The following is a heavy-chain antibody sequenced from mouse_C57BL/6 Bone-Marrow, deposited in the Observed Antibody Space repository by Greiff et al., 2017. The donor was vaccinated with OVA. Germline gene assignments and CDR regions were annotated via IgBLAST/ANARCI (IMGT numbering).Heavy chain of an antibody. D-gene: IGHD2-5*01. Sequence: EVMLVESGGGLVKPGGSLKLSCAASGFTFSDYGMHWVRQAPEKGLEWVAYISSGSSTIYYADTVKGRFTISRDNAKNTLFLQMTSLRSEDTAMYYCARAPYYSNYRAWFAYWGQGTLVTVSA. CDR2: ISSGSSTI. CDR3: ARAPYYSNYRAWFAY. V-gene: IGHV5-17*01. CDR1: GFTFSDYG. J-gene: IGHJ3*01.